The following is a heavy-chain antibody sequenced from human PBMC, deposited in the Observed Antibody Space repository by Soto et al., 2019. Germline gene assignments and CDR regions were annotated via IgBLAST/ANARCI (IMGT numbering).Heavy chain of an antibody. V-gene: IGHV4-34*01. D-gene: IGHD2-2*01. CDR1: GGSFSGYY. CDR2: INHSGST. CDR3: ARAARYCSSTSCSRPY. Sequence: QVQLQQWGAGLLKPSETLSLTCAVYGGSFSGYYWSWIRQPPGKGLEWIGEINHSGSTNYNPSLKSRVTISVDTSKNQFSLKLSSVTAADTAVYYCARAARYCSSTSCSRPYWGQGTLVTVSS. J-gene: IGHJ4*02.